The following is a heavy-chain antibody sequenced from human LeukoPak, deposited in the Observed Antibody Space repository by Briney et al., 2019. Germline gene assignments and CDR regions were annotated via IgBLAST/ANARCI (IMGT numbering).Heavy chain of an antibody. Sequence: SETLSLTCTVSGGSTSDYYWNWIRQPPGKGLEGIGYIYYRGTTNYNPSLNSRVTISLDSSKNQFSLRLNSVTAADTAIYYCARGPPRTGRERYFDYWGQGTLVSVSS. J-gene: IGHJ4*02. V-gene: IGHV4-59*01. CDR2: IYYRGTT. CDR3: ARGPPRTGRERYFDY. CDR1: GGSTSDYY. D-gene: IGHD1-1*01.